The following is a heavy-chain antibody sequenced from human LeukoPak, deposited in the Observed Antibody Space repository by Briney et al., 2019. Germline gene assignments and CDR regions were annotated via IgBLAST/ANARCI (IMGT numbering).Heavy chain of an antibody. Sequence: GGSLRLSCAASGFTFSSYAMSWVRQAPGKGLEWVSTISASGGSSYYADSVKGRFTISRDNSKNTLYLQMNSLRAEDTAVYYCAKALGGSLYSLYYCGQGTLVTVSS. CDR2: ISASGGSS. CDR3: AKALGGSLYSLYY. CDR1: GFTFSSYA. D-gene: IGHD2-15*01. J-gene: IGHJ4*02. V-gene: IGHV3-23*01.